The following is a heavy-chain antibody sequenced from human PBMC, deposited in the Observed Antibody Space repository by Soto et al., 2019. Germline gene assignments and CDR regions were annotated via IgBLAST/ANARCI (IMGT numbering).Heavy chain of an antibody. J-gene: IGHJ2*01. CDR2: IRNKAYSYTT. D-gene: IGHD3-10*01. CDR1: GFTFSDHF. Sequence: EVQLVESGGGLVQPGGSLRLSCAASGFTFSDHFMDWVRQAPGKGLEWVGRIRNKAYSYTTEYAASVKGRFTISRDDSMNSLYLQMNSLKTEDTAVYYCARWGGWYFDLWGRGTLVTVSS. V-gene: IGHV3-72*01. CDR3: ARWGGWYFDL.